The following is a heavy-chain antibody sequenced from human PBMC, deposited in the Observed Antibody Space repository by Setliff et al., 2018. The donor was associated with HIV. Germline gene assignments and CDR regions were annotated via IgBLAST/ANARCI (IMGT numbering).Heavy chain of an antibody. D-gene: IGHD4-17*01. J-gene: IGHJ4*02. CDR1: RYSFATYW. V-gene: IGHV5-51*01. CDR2: VYPGDSDT. Sequence: GESLKISCKGSRYSFATYWIAWVRQTGKGLEWMGIVYPGDSDTRYSPSFQGQVTISADKSISTAYLHWSTLKASDTAMYYCATLDPNYGDYANYWGQGTLVTVS. CDR3: ATLDPNYGDYANY.